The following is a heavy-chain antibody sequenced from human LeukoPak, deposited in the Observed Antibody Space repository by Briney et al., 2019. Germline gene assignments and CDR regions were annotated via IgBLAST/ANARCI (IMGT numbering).Heavy chain of an antibody. CDR2: IYYSGST. CDR1: GGSISSYY. V-gene: IGHV4-59*01. CDR3: ARDPSCSGGSCYSVGWFDP. D-gene: IGHD2-15*01. Sequence: SETLSLTCTVSGGSISSYYWSWIRQPPGKGLEWIGYIYYSGSTNYNPSLKSRVTISVDTSKNQFSLKLSSVTAADTAVYYCARDPSCSGGSCYSVGWFDPWGQGTLVTVSS. J-gene: IGHJ5*02.